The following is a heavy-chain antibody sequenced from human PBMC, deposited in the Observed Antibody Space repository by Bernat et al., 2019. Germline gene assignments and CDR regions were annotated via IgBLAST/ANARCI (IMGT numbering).Heavy chain of an antibody. V-gene: IGHV3-72*01. CDR3: ARSTSGSILDY. D-gene: IGHD3-22*01. CDR1: GFMFSDHY. CDR2: INKGNSHTT. J-gene: IGHJ4*02. Sequence: EVQLVESGGGLVKPGGSLRLSCAASGFMFSDHYMDWVRQAPGKGLEWLGRINKGNSHTTEYAASVKGRFTVSRDDSRNSLFLQLNSLSAEDTAVYYCARSTSGSILDYWGQGTLVTVSS.